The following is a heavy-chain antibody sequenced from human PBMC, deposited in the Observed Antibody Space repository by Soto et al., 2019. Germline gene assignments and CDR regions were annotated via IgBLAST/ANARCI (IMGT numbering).Heavy chain of an antibody. D-gene: IGHD5-18*01. Sequence: ASVKVSCKASGYTFTGYYMHWVRQAPGQGLELMGWINPNSGGTNYAQKFQGRVTMTRDTSISTAYMELSRLRSDDTAVYYCARGGYSYVPGFYYGMDVWGQGTTVTVYS. V-gene: IGHV1-2*02. CDR2: INPNSGGT. CDR3: ARGGYSYVPGFYYGMDV. J-gene: IGHJ6*02. CDR1: GYTFTGYY.